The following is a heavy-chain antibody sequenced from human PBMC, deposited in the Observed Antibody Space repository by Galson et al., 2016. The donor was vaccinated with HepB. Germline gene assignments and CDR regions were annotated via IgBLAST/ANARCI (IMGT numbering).Heavy chain of an antibody. CDR2: IIPIFGTS. J-gene: IGHJ4*02. V-gene: IGHV1-69*06. CDR1: GGAFSGYA. D-gene: IGHD3-10*01. CDR3: TREEMYYGSGSYYNPGGY. Sequence: SVKVSCKVSGGAFSGYAISWVRQAPGQGLEWMGGIIPIFGTSNYAQKFQGRVTITADKSTSTAYMELSSLRSEDTALYYCTREEMYYGSGSYYNPGGYWGQGTLVTVSS.